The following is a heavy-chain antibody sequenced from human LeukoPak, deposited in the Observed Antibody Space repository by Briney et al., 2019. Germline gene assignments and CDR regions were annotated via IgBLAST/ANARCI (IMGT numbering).Heavy chain of an antibody. J-gene: IGHJ3*02. CDR3: ARFLLGPHSTWYAFDI. CDR1: GYTFTSYG. V-gene: IGHV1-18*01. D-gene: IGHD2-8*02. CDR2: ISAYNGNT. Sequence: GASVKVSCKASGYTFTSYGISWVRQAPGQGLEWMRWISAYNGNTNYAQKLQGRVTMTTDTSTSTAYMELRSLRSDDTAVYYCARFLLGPHSTWYAFDIWGQGTMVTVSS.